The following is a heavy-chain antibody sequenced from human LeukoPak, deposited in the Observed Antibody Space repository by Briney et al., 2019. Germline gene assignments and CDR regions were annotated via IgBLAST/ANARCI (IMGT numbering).Heavy chain of an antibody. D-gene: IGHD2-21*02. CDR1: GFTFSSYA. Sequence: GGSLRLSCAASGFTFSSYAMSWVRQAPGKGLEWVSAISGSGGSTYYADSVKGRFTISRDNPKNTLYLQMNSLRAEDTAVYYCAKAAGIVVVTAIRLYFQHWGQGTLVTVSS. CDR3: AKAAGIVVVTAIRLYFQH. CDR2: ISGSGGST. J-gene: IGHJ1*01. V-gene: IGHV3-23*01.